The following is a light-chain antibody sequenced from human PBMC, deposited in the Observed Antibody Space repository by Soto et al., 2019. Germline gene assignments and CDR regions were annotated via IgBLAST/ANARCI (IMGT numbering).Light chain of an antibody. CDR2: DAS. CDR1: QGVSSY. V-gene: IGKV3-11*01. J-gene: IGKJ2*01. Sequence: EIVLTQSPATLSLSPGETATLSCRAGQGVSSYLAWYQQKPGQAPRLLIYDASNRATGIPARFSGSGSGTDFTLTISSREAEDFAVYHCQQRSSWPYTFGQGTKLEIK. CDR3: QQRSSWPYT.